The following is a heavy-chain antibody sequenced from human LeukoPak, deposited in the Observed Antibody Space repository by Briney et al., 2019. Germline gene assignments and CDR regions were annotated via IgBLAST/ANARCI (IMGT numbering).Heavy chain of an antibody. CDR3: ASDLTGEEIDY. V-gene: IGHV3-21*01. D-gene: IGHD3-10*01. CDR2: ISSSSSYI. Sequence: GGALRLSCAASGFTFSSYSMNWVRQAPGKGLEWVSSISSSSSYIYYADSVKGRFTISRDNAKNSLYLQMNSLRAEDTAVYYCASDLTGEEIDYWGQGTLVTVSS. J-gene: IGHJ4*02. CDR1: GFTFSSYS.